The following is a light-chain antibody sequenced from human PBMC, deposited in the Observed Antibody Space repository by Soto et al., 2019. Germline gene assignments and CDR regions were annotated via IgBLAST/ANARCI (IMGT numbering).Light chain of an antibody. V-gene: IGKV3-20*01. CDR1: QSVSNNY. CDR2: DAS. J-gene: IGKJ1*01. Sequence: EIVLTQSPGILSLSPGERATLSCRASQSVSNNYLAWYQQKPGQAPRLLIYDASSRATGIPDRFSGSGSGTDCTLTISRLEPEDFAVYSCQQYVGSLRTFGQGTKVEIK. CDR3: QQYVGSLRT.